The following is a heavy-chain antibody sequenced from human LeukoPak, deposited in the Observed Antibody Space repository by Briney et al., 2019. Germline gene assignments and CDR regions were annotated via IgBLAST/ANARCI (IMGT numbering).Heavy chain of an antibody. D-gene: IGHD3-22*01. CDR1: GGSISSNDDY. CDR3: ARHRYDSSGWATDAFDI. J-gene: IGHJ3*02. V-gene: IGHV4-39*07. CDR2: MYFTGTT. Sequence: SETLSLTCTVSGGSISSNDDYWGWIRQPPGKGLEWIGTMYFTGTTYYDPSLKSRVSISVDTSKSQFSLKLNSVTATDTAMYYCARHRYDSSGWATDAFDIWGLGTMVTVSA.